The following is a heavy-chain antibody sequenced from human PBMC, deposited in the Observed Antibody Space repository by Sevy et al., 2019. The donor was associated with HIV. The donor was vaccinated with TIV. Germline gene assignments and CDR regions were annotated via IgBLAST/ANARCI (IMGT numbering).Heavy chain of an antibody. Sequence: GGSLRLSCAASGFTFSSYWMTWVRQAPGKGLEWVANINRDGSTKNYVDSVKGRFTISRDNAKNSLYLEMNSLRAEDTAVYYCARDDRPSGWLFYYWGQGTLVTVSS. J-gene: IGHJ4*02. V-gene: IGHV3-7*01. CDR1: GFTFSSYW. CDR3: ARDDRPSGWLFYY. D-gene: IGHD6-19*01. CDR2: INRDGSTK.